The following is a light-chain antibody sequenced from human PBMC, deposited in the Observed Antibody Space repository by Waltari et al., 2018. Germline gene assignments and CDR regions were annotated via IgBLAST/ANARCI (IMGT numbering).Light chain of an antibody. CDR2: YKSDSDK. V-gene: IGLV5-45*03. Sequence: QAVLTQPSSLSASPGASASLTCTLRSGINVGTYRIYWYQQKPGSPPQYLLRYKSDSDKQQGSGVPRRFSGSKDASANAGILLISGLQAEDEADYYCCSYAGTYRWVFGGGTKVTVL. CDR3: CSYAGTYRWV. CDR1: SGINVGTYR. J-gene: IGLJ3*02.